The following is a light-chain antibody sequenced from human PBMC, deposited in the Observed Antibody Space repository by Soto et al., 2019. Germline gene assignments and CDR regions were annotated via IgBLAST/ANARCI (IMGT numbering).Light chain of an antibody. J-gene: IGKJ5*01. Sequence: AIRMTQSPSSLSASTGDRVTITCRASQGISSYLAWYQQKPGKAPKLLIYAASTLQSGVPSRFSGSGSGTDFTLTISCLQSEDFATYYCQQYYSYPHTFGQGTLLEIK. CDR1: QGISSY. V-gene: IGKV1-8*01. CDR2: AAS. CDR3: QQYYSYPHT.